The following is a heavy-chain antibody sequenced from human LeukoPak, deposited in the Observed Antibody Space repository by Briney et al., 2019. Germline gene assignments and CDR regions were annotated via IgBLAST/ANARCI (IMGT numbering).Heavy chain of an antibody. CDR3: ASGIYSYGHQYYFDY. D-gene: IGHD5-18*01. CDR2: IIPIFGIA. V-gene: IGHV1-69*17. J-gene: IGHJ4*02. CDR1: GGTFSSYA. Sequence: SVTVSCKASGGTFSSYAISWVRQAPGQGLEWMGGIIPIFGIANYAQKFQGRVTITADKSTSTAYMELSSLRSEDTAVYYCASGIYSYGHQYYFDYWGQGTLVTVSS.